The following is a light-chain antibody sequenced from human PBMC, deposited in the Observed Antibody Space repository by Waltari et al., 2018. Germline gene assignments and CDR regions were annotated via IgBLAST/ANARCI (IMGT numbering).Light chain of an antibody. V-gene: IGKV1-39*01. Sequence: DIQMTQSPSSLSASLGDRVTITCRASQSNSTYLNCFQHKPGQAPKLLIYAESSLQSGVPSRFRGSCSGTDFTLTITSLQPEDFATYYCHQTFSHPRPSFGQGTKVDI. CDR3: HQTFSHPRPS. J-gene: IGKJ2*01. CDR1: QSNSTY. CDR2: AES.